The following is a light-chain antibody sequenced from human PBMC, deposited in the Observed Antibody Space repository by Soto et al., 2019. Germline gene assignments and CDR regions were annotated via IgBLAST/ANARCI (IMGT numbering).Light chain of an antibody. V-gene: IGLV2-11*01. CDR3: CSYAGSYTHVV. CDR2: DVR. Sequence: QSVLTQPRSVSGSPGQSVTISCTGTSSDVGGFNYVSWYQQHPGKAPKVMIYDVRKRPSGVPDRFSGSKSANTASLTISGLQAADEADYYCCSYAGSYTHVVFGGGTKLTVL. J-gene: IGLJ2*01. CDR1: SSDVGGFNY.